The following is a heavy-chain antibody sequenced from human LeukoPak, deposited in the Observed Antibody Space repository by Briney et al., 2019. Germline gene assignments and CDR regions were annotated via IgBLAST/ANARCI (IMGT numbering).Heavy chain of an antibody. D-gene: IGHD3-22*01. CDR3: AREGYYYDSSGYYLHY. Sequence: ASVKVSCKASGYTFTGYYMHWVRQAPGQGLEWMGWINPNSGGTNYAQKFQGMVTMTRDKSISTAYKELSRLRSDDTAVNYCAREGYYYDSSGYYLHYWGQGTLVTVSS. CDR2: INPNSGGT. V-gene: IGHV1-2*02. CDR1: GYTFTGYY. J-gene: IGHJ4*02.